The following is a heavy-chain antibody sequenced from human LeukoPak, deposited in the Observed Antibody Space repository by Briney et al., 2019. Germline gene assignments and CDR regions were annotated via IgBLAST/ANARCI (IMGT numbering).Heavy chain of an antibody. CDR2: ISSSGSTI. CDR3: AREKQQLEDYFDY. V-gene: IGHV3-48*03. CDR1: GFTFSTYE. Sequence: GGSLRLSCAASGFTFSTYEMNWVRQAPGRGLEWVSYISSSGSTIFYADSVKGRFAISRDNAKNSLHLQMNSLRAEDTAVYYCAREKQQLEDYFDYWGQGTLVSVSS. D-gene: IGHD6-13*01. J-gene: IGHJ4*02.